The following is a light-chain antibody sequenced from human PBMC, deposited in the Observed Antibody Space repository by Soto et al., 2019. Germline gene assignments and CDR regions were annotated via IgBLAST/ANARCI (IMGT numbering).Light chain of an antibody. CDR3: QQYNNWPPYT. Sequence: IVMTQSPATLSVSPVERATVSFISSQSVRSNLAWYQQKPGQSPRLLIYGASTRATGIPARFSGSGSGTEFTLTISSLQSEDFAVYYCQQYNNWPPYTFGQGTKVDIK. J-gene: IGKJ2*01. CDR2: GAS. CDR1: QSVRSN. V-gene: IGKV3-15*01.